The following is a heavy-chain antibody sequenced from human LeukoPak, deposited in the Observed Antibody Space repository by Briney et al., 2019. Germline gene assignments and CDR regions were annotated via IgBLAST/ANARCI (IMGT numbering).Heavy chain of an antibody. J-gene: IGHJ6*02. CDR2: INQDGRLI. V-gene: IGHV3-7*01. Sequence: PGGSLRLSCAASGLTFSSHWMSWVRQAPGKGPEWVANINQDGRLIYYLQSVKGRFTISRDNAKSSLHLQMNSLRVEDTAVYYCTRDPIQGVRVYYGMDVWGQGTTVTVSS. CDR3: TRDPIQGVRVYYGMDV. CDR1: GLTFSSHW.